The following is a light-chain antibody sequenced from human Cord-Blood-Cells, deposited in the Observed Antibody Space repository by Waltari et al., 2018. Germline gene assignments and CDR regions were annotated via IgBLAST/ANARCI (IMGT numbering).Light chain of an antibody. V-gene: IGLV3-21*04. J-gene: IGLJ3*02. CDR2: YDS. Sequence: SYVLTQPPSVSVAPGKTARITCGGNNIGSKSVHWYQQKPGQAPVLVIYYDSDRPSGIPERCSGSNSGNTATLTISRVEAGDEADYYCQVWDSSSDNWVFGGGTKLTVL. CDR3: QVWDSSSDNWV. CDR1: NIGSKS.